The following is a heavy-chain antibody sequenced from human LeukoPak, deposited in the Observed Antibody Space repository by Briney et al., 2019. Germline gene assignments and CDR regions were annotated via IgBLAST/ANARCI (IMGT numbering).Heavy chain of an antibody. V-gene: IGHV4-59*01. D-gene: IGHD1-14*01. CDR1: GGSISSYY. CDR2: IYYSGST. CDR3: ARSAGYYFDY. J-gene: IGHJ4*02. Sequence: SETLSLTCTVSGGSISSYYWSWIRQPPGKGLEWIGYIYYSGSTNYYPSLKSRVTVSVDTSKNQFSLKLSSVTAADTAVYYCARSAGYYFDYWGQGTLVTVSS.